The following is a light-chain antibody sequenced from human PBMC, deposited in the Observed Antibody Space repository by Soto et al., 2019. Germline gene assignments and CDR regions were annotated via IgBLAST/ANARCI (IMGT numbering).Light chain of an antibody. J-gene: IGKJ3*01. CDR3: QQYKNWPPLFT. Sequence: EIGMTQSPATLSVSPGDRATLSCRASQSVSSNLAWYQQKPGQAPRLLIYGASTRATGIPARFSGSGSGTEFTLTISSLQSEDFAVYYCQQYKNWPPLFTFGPGTKVDIK. V-gene: IGKV3-15*01. CDR2: GAS. CDR1: QSVSSN.